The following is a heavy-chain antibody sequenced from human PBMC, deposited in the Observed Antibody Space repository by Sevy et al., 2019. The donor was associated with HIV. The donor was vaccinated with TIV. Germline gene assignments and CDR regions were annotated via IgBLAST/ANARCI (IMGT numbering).Heavy chain of an antibody. V-gene: IGHV1-46*01. Sequence: ASVKVSCKASGDTFTNNYIHWVRQAPGQGREWMGMVDPSAGNTTYAQKFQGRVTMTRDPSTSILYMDLSSLRSEDTAVYYCVRADPDQHFDSWGQGTLVTVSS. J-gene: IGHJ4*02. CDR2: VDPSAGNT. CDR1: GDTFTNNY. CDR3: VRADPDQHFDS.